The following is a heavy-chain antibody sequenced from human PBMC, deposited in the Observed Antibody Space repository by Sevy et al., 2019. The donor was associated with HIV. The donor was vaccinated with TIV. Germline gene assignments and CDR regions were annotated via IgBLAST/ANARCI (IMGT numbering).Heavy chain of an antibody. J-gene: IGHJ3*02. CDR1: GYTFTSYG. CDR2: ISAYNGNT. V-gene: IGHV1-18*01. D-gene: IGHD6-6*01. CDR3: ARDREQLVRGAFDI. Sequence: ASVKVSCKASGYTFTSYGISWVRQAPGQGLEWMGWISAYNGNTNYTQKLQGRVTMTTDTSTSTAYMELRSLRSDDTAVYYCARDREQLVRGAFDIWGQGTMVTVS.